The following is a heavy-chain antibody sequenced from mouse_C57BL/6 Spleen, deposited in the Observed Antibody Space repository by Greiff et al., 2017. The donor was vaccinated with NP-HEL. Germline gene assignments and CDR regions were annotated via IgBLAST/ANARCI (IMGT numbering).Heavy chain of an antibody. J-gene: IGHJ2*01. D-gene: IGHD2-3*01. V-gene: IGHV1-15*01. CDR1: GYTFTDYE. CDR3: TCDGYSFFDY. CDR2: IDPETGGT. Sequence: QVQLQQSGAELVRPGASVTLSCKASGYTFTDYEMHWVKQTPVQGLEWIGAIDPETGGTAYNQKFKGKAILTADKSSSTAYMELRSLTSEDSAVYYCTCDGYSFFDYWGQGTTLTVSS.